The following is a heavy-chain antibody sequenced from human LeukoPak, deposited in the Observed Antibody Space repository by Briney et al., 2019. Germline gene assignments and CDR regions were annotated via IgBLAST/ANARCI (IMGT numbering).Heavy chain of an antibody. CDR2: IYSGGST. CDR3: VKVAAPGSGGRGGY. J-gene: IGHJ4*02. CDR1: GFTVSSNY. D-gene: IGHD6-13*01. Sequence: GGSLRLSCAASGFTVSSNYMSWVRQAPGKGLEWASVIYSGGSTDYADSVKGRFTISRDNSKNTLNLQMNSLRAEDTAVYYCVKVAAPGSGGRGGYWGQGTLVTVSS. V-gene: IGHV3-53*01.